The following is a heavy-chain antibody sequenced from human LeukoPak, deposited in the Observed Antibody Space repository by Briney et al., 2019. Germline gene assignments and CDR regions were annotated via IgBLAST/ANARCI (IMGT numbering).Heavy chain of an antibody. CDR3: ARVSPNNYDILTGPDAFDI. V-gene: IGHV3-74*01. J-gene: IGHJ3*02. Sequence: GGSLRLSCAASGFAFSSYWMHWVRQAPGKGLVWVSRINSDGSSTSYADSVKGRFTISRDNAKNTLYLQMNSLRAEDTAVYYCARVSPNNYDILTGPDAFDIWGQGTMVTVSS. CDR1: GFAFSSYW. CDR2: INSDGSST. D-gene: IGHD3-9*01.